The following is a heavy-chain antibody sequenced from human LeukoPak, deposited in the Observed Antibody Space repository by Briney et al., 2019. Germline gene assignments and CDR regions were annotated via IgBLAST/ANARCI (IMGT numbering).Heavy chain of an antibody. J-gene: IGHJ6*02. CDR1: GFTFSNYA. Sequence: GGSLRLSCAASGFTFSNYAMTWVRQAPGKGLEWVSTISGSGHSIYYADSVRGRFTISRDNSRNTLFLQMYSLRAEDTALYYCAKDTEQLSGYYYYGLDVWGQGTTVTVSS. D-gene: IGHD6-13*01. V-gene: IGHV3-23*01. CDR2: ISGSGHSI. CDR3: AKDTEQLSGYYYYGLDV.